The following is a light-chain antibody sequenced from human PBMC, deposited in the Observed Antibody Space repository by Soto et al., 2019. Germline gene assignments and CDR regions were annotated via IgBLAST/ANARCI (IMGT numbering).Light chain of an antibody. V-gene: IGLV2-14*01. Sequence: QSVLTQPASVSGSPGQSITISCTGTSSDVGGYNYVSWYQQQPGKAPKFMIYDVTNRPSGVSNRFSGSKSGNTASLTISGLQAEDEADYYCSSYTSSITLFFGTGTKVTVL. J-gene: IGLJ1*01. CDR1: SSDVGGYNY. CDR3: SSYTSSITLF. CDR2: DVT.